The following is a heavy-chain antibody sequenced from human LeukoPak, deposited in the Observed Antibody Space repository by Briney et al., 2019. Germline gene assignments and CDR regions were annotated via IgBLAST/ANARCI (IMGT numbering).Heavy chain of an antibody. V-gene: IGHV1-8*01. J-gene: IGHJ5*02. CDR3: ARVVTPRYCSTTSCYWKGWFDP. CDR1: GYTFTSYD. CDR2: MNPSSGNT. D-gene: IGHD2-2*01. Sequence: ASVKVSCKASGYTFTSYDINWVRQATGQGLEWMGWMNPSSGNTGYAQKFQGRVTMTRNTSISTAYMELSSLRSEDTAVYYCARVVTPRYCSTTSCYWKGWFDPWGQGTLVTVSS.